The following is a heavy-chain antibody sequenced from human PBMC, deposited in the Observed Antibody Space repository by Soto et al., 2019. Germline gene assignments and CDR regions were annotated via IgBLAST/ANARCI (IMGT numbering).Heavy chain of an antibody. Sequence: GGSLRLSCAASGFTFSSYAMNWVRQAPGKGLEWVSAITGGGGSTYYADSVKGRFTISRDNSKNTLYLQMSSLRAGDTAVYYCAKSANSFYYYYHMDDWGQGTTVTVSS. CDR1: GFTFSSYA. D-gene: IGHD6-25*01. J-gene: IGHJ6*02. CDR2: ITGGGGST. V-gene: IGHV3-23*01. CDR3: AKSANSFYYYYHMDD.